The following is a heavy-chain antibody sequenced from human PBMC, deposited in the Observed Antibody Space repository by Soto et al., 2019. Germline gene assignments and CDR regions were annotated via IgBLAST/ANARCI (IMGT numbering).Heavy chain of an antibody. V-gene: IGHV4-34*01. CDR1: GGSLSGYY. D-gene: IGHD3-10*01. Sequence: PSETLSLTCAVYGGSLSGYYWSWIRQPPGKGLEWIGEINHSGSTNYNPSLKSRVTISVDTSKNQFSLKLSSVTAADTAVYYCARGQGEVRGVIYYYYYYGMGVWGQGTTVTVSS. CDR3: ARGQGEVRGVIYYYYYYGMGV. J-gene: IGHJ6*02. CDR2: INHSGST.